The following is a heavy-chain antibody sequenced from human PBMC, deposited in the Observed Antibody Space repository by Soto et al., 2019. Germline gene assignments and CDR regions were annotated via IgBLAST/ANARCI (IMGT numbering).Heavy chain of an antibody. CDR1: RGTFSSYA. Sequence: ASVKVCCKASRGTFSSYAISWVRQAPGQGLEWMGGIIPIFGTANYAPKFQGRVTITADESTSTAYMELSSLRSEDTAVYYCARDPDLTRGYRYEVWGKGTLVTVSS. J-gene: IGHJ4*02. CDR2: IIPIFGTA. CDR3: ARDPDLTRGYRYEV. D-gene: IGHD5-18*01. V-gene: IGHV1-69*13.